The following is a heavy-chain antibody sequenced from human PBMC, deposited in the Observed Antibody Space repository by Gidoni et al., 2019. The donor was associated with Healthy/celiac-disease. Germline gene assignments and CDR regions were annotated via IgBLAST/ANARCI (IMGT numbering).Heavy chain of an antibody. J-gene: IGHJ6*02. CDR1: GGSISTINW. D-gene: IGHD5-12*01. Sequence: QVQLQESGPGLVTPSGTLSLTCAVSGGSISTINWWSWVRQPPGKGLEWIGEIYHSGSTNYNPSLKSRVTISVDKSKNQFSLKLSSVTAADTAVYYCARDQGVTDSGYVTYGMDVWGQGTTVTVSS. CDR3: ARDQGVTDSGYVTYGMDV. V-gene: IGHV4-4*02. CDR2: IYHSGST.